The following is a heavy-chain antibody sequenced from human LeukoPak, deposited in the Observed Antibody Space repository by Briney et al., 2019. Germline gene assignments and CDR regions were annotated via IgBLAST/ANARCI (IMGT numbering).Heavy chain of an antibody. CDR2: IWYDGSNK. J-gene: IGHJ4*02. CDR1: GFTFSSYG. Sequence: GGSLRLSCEASGFTFSSYGMHWVRQAPGKGLEWLAVIWYDGSNKYYVDSVKGRFTISRDNSKNTLYLQMDSLRAEDTAVYYCARAGSWDSSGFGFDYWGQGTLVTVSS. D-gene: IGHD3-22*01. V-gene: IGHV3-33*01. CDR3: ARAGSWDSSGFGFDY.